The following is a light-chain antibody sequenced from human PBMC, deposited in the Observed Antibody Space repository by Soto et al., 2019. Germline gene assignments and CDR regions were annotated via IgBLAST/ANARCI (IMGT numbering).Light chain of an antibody. V-gene: IGKV3-15*01. J-gene: IGKJ4*01. CDR2: GAS. CDR3: HQYNKWPPT. Sequence: EIVMTQSPATLSVSPGERATLACRASQSVSYYLAWYQHKPGQAPRLLIYGASIRATGIPSRFSGSVSGTDVTLTISSLQPEDFAVYYCHQYNKWPPTFGGGTKVEIK. CDR1: QSVSYY.